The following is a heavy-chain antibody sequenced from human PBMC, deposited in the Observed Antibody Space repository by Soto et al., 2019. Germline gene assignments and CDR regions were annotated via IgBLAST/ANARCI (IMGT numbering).Heavy chain of an antibody. CDR1: GGTFSSYG. J-gene: IGHJ6*02. D-gene: IGHD5-18*01. CDR2: IIPIFGTT. Sequence: QVQLVQSGAEVKKPGSSVQVSCKASGGTFSSYGLSWVRQAPGQGLEWMGGIIPIFGTTNDAQKFQGRVTITADEATSTAYMELSSLRSEDTAVYYCARDLGYNYGVYYGMDVWGQGNTVTVSS. CDR3: ARDLGYNYGVYYGMDV. V-gene: IGHV1-69*01.